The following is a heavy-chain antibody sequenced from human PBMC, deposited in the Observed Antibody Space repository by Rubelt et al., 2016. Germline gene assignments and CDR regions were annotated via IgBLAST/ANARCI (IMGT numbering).Heavy chain of an antibody. D-gene: IGHD1-1*01. V-gene: IGHV1-69*04. Sequence: QVQLVQSGAEVKKPGASVKVSCKASGYTFTSYGISWVRQAPGQGLEWMGRIIPILGIANYAQKFQGRVTITADKSTGTAYMGLGSLRPEDTAVYYCARVGRAGINLSGYYGMDVWGQGTTVTVSS. J-gene: IGHJ6*02. CDR1: GYTFTSYG. CDR3: ARVGRAGINLSGYYGMDV. CDR2: IIPILGIA.